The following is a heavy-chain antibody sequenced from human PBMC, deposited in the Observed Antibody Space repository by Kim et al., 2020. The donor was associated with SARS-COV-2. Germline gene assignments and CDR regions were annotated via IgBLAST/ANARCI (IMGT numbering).Heavy chain of an antibody. J-gene: IGHJ4*02. V-gene: IGHV3-23*01. D-gene: IGHD4-17*01. CDR3: AKSSHDYGDSYEYYFDY. Sequence: VKGRFTISRDNSKNPLYLQMNSLRAEDTAVYYCAKSSHDYGDSYEYYFDYWGQGTLVTVSS.